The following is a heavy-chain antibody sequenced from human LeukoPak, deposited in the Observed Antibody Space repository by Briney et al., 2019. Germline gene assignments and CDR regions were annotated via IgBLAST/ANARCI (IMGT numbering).Heavy chain of an antibody. Sequence: GGSLRLSCAASGFTLSSYAMSWVRQGPGKGLEWVSAISVSGNTYHADSVKGRVTISRDSSKNTLYLQMNSLRAGDAAVYYCAKAPGTPRSGPYCYPFDYWSPGTLVTVSS. V-gene: IGHV3-23*01. D-gene: IGHD2-21*01. CDR3: AKAPGTPRSGPYCYPFDY. CDR2: ISVSGNT. CDR1: GFTLSSYA. J-gene: IGHJ4*02.